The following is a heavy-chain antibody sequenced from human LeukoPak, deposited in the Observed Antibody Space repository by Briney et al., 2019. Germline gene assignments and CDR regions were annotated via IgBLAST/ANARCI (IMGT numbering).Heavy chain of an antibody. D-gene: IGHD6-19*01. CDR1: GGTFSSYT. CDR3: ARITGYSSGGVDY. Sequence: SVKVSCKASGGTFSSYTISWVRQAPGQGLEWMGRIIPILGIANYAQKFQGRVTITADKSTSTAYRELSSLRSEDTAVYYCARITGYSSGGVDYWGQGTLVTVSS. V-gene: IGHV1-69*02. J-gene: IGHJ4*02. CDR2: IIPILGIA.